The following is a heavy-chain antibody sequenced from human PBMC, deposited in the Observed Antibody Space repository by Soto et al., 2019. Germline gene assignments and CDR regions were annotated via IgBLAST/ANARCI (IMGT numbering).Heavy chain of an antibody. Sequence: GGSLRLSCAASGFTFSRYSMNWVRQAPGKGLEWVSYITASSSTIHYADSVKGRFTISRDNAKNALYLQMNSLRAEDTAVYYCTRDPHALDYWGQGTLVTVSS. D-gene: IGHD2-2*01. CDR1: GFTFSRYS. CDR2: ITASSSTI. CDR3: TRDPHALDY. J-gene: IGHJ4*02. V-gene: IGHV3-48*01.